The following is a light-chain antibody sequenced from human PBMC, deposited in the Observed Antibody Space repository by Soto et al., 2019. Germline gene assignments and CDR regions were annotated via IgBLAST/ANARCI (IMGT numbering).Light chain of an antibody. CDR2: GAS. V-gene: IGKV3-15*01. J-gene: IGKJ5*01. CDR1: QSVSSN. Sequence: EIVMTQSPATLSVSPGERATLSCRASQSVSSNLAWYQQKPGQAPRLLIYGASTRATGIPARFSGSGSGTEFTLTITSLQSEDFAVYYCQKYNNWPPITFGHETRLEIK. CDR3: QKYNNWPPIT.